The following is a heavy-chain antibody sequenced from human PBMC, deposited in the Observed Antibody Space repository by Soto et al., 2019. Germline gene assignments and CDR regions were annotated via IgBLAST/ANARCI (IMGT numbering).Heavy chain of an antibody. CDR2: IYYSGST. D-gene: IGHD3-10*01. CDR3: AIPAVRDFLVNDY. V-gene: IGHV4-59*08. Sequence: SETLSLTCTVSGGSISSYYWSWIRQPPGKGLEWIGYIYYSGSTNYNPSLKSRVTISVDTSKNQFSLKLSSVTAADTAIYYCAIPAVRDFLVNDYWGQGTPVTVS. J-gene: IGHJ4*02. CDR1: GGSISSYY.